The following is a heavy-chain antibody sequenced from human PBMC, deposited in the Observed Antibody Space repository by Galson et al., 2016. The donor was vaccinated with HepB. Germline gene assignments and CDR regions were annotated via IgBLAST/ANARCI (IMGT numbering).Heavy chain of an antibody. CDR3: ARDGRQHELYSWFDP. CDR2: IKEDRSEK. CDR1: GFTFTTYW. V-gene: IGHV3-7*03. J-gene: IGHJ5*02. Sequence: SLRLSCAASGFTFTTYWMSWVRQAPEKGLEWVANIKEDRSEKYYVDSVKGRFTISRDNAEKSLYLQMNGLRAEDSAVYYCARDGRQHELYSWFDPWGQGTLVTVSS. D-gene: IGHD5-12*01.